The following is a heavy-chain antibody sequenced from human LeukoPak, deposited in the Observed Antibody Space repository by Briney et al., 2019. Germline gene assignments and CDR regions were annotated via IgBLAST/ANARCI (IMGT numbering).Heavy chain of an antibody. V-gene: IGHV3-23*01. J-gene: IGHJ4*02. Sequence: PGGSLRLSCAASGFTFSNSGMSWVRQAPGKGPEWVSSISGSGGSTYYADSVKGRFTISRDNSKNTLYLQMNSLRAEDTAVYYCARDYDFWSGYYTGGLLGYWGQGTLVTVSS. CDR1: GFTFSNSG. CDR2: ISGSGGST. CDR3: ARDYDFWSGYYTGGLLGY. D-gene: IGHD3-3*01.